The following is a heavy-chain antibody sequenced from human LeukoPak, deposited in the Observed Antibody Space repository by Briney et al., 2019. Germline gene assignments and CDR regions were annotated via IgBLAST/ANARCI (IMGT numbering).Heavy chain of an antibody. J-gene: IGHJ4*02. CDR2: IYYSGST. D-gene: IGHD7-27*01. V-gene: IGHV4-59*12. CDR1: GGSISSYY. Sequence: SETLSLTCTVSGGSISSYYWSWIRQPPGKGLEWIGYIYYSGSTNYNPSLKSRVTMSVDTSKNQFSLKLSSVTAADTAVYYCAREPYWGPLDYWGQGTLVTVSS. CDR3: AREPYWGPLDY.